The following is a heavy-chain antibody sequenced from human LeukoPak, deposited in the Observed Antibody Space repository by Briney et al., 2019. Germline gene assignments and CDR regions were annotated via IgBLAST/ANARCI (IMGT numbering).Heavy chain of an antibody. Sequence: GGSLRLSCAASGFTVSSNYMSWVRQAPGKGLEWVSVIYSGGSTYYADSVKGRFTISRHNSKNTLYLQMNSLRAEDTAVYYCARDPMYYDSSGYYNYWGQGTLVTVSS. J-gene: IGHJ4*02. D-gene: IGHD3-22*01. CDR1: GFTVSSNY. CDR2: IYSGGST. V-gene: IGHV3-53*04. CDR3: ARDPMYYDSSGYYNY.